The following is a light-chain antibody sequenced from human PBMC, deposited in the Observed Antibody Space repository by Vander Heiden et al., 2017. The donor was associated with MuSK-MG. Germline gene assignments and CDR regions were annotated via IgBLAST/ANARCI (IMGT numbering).Light chain of an antibody. CDR3: QQYQSWPPT. V-gene: IGKV3-15*01. J-gene: IGKJ4*01. CDR2: DAC. Sequence: EIVMTQSPATLSVSPGERATLSCRASQSVSSMLAWYQQKPGQAPRLLIHDACARGTGVPASFSGSGSGTDFTLTISSLQSEDFAVYFCQQYQSWPPTFGGGTKVEIK. CDR1: QSVSSM.